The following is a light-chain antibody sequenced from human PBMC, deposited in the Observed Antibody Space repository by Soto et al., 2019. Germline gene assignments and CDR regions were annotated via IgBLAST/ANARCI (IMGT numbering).Light chain of an antibody. V-gene: IGKV1-39*01. CDR1: QSISSY. J-gene: IGKJ1*01. CDR2: ATS. CDR3: QQSYSTWT. Sequence: DIQMTQSPSCLSASVGDRVTITCRASQSISSYLNWYQQKPGKAPKLLIYATSSLQSGVPSRFSGSGSGTDFTLTISSLQPEDFATYYGQQSYSTWTFGQGTKVDIK.